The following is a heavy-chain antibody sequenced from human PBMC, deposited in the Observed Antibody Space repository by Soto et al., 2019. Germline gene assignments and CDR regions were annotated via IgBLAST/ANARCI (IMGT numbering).Heavy chain of an antibody. J-gene: IGHJ3*02. CDR2: IYSGGST. CDR1: GFTVSSNY. V-gene: IGHV3-53*01. D-gene: IGHD6-19*01. CDR3: ARGAGAVLSYAFDI. Sequence: EVQLVESGGGLIQPGGSLRLSCAASGFTVSSNYMSWVRQAPGKGLEWVSVIYSGGSTYYADSVKGRFTISRDNSKNTLYLQTNSLRAEDTAMYYCARGAGAVLSYAFDIWGQGTMVTVSS.